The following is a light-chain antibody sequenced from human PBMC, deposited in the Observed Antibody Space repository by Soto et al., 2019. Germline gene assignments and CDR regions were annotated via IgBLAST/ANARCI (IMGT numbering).Light chain of an antibody. CDR1: SSNIGSNT. J-gene: IGLJ2*01. Sequence: QSVLTQPPSASGTPGQRVTISCSGSSSNIGSNTVNWYQQLPGTAPKLLIYSNNQRPSGVPDRFSGSKSGTSASLAISGLQDEADYYCAAWDDSLNGFVVFGGGTKLTVL. V-gene: IGLV1-44*01. CDR2: SNN. CDR3: AAWDDSLNGFVV.